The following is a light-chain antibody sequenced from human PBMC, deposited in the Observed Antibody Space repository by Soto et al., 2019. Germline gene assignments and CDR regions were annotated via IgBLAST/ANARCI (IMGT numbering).Light chain of an antibody. J-gene: IGKJ3*01. V-gene: IGKV1-39*01. CDR3: QESSSRPPFT. CDR1: QSISIY. CDR2: GAT. Sequence: DIQMTQSPSSLSASVGDRVTIACRATQSISIYLNWYQQKPGKAPKLLIYGATTLQSGVPSRFSADGSGTDFNLTIRSLQPEDFATYYCQESSSRPPFTFGPGTKVDIK.